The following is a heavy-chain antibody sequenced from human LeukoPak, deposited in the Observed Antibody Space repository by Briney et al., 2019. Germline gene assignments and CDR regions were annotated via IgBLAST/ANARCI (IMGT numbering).Heavy chain of an antibody. D-gene: IGHD3-10*01. CDR3: ARASGPFDY. Sequence: GGSLRLSCAASGFTFSTYGMHWVRQAPGKGLEWVAVIWNDGSNKYYADSVKGRFAISRDNSKNTLYLQMNSLRAEDTAVYSCARASGPFDYWGQGTLVTVSS. CDR1: GFTFSTYG. J-gene: IGHJ4*02. V-gene: IGHV3-33*01. CDR2: IWNDGSNK.